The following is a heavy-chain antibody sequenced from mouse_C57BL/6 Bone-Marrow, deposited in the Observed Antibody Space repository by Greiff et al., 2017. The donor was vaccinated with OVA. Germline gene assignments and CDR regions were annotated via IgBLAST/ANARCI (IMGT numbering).Heavy chain of an antibody. V-gene: IGHV3-6*01. CDR1: GYSITSGYY. CDR3: ARAAKLVYFDY. Sequence: EVQRVESGPGLVKPSQSLSLTCSVTGYSITSGYYWNWIRQFPGNKLEWMGYISYDGSNNYNPSLKNRISITRDTSKNQFFLKLNSVTTEDTATYYCARAAKLVYFDYWGQGTTLTVSS. D-gene: IGHD1-3*01. CDR2: ISYDGSN. J-gene: IGHJ2*01.